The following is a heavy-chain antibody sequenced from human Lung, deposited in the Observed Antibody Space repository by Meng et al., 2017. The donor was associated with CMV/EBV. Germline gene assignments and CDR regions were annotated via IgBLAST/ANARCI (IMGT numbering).Heavy chain of an antibody. CDR1: GYTFTSHG. V-gene: IGHV1-18*04. J-gene: IGHJ4*02. Sequence: VSCRASGYTFTSHGITWVRQAPGQGLEWMGWISPSIGSTSYAQKVEGRVTMTTDRSTTTAYLELRSLRYDDTAVYFCARGTGIFDYWGQGTLVTVSS. D-gene: IGHD7-27*01. CDR3: ARGTGIFDY. CDR2: ISPSIGST.